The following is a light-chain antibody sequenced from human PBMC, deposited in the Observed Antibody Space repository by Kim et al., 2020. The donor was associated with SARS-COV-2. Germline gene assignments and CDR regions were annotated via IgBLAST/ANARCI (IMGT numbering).Light chain of an antibody. J-gene: IGKJ1*01. CDR3: KQYDSDTRT. Sequence: SSEGESATISCRASKGSSSGLAWYQQNPGAAPTYLFYAASTWQRGGAPRWFGGGAGGDFSIPTSSMQPQDCLTYYCKQYDSDTRTFGQGTKVDIK. CDR2: AAS. V-gene: IGKV1D-16*01. CDR1: KGSSSG.